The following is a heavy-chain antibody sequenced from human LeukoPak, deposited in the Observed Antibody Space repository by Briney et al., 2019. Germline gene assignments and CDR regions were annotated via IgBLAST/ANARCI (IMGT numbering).Heavy chain of an antibody. J-gene: IGHJ4*02. CDR3: ARERTGYYIVY. CDR1: GFTFSNYA. V-gene: IGHV3-30*04. D-gene: IGHD3-3*01. Sequence: GGSLRLSCAASGFTFSNYAMHWVRQAPGKGLEWEALISYDGSGKYYSDSVKGRFTISRDSSENTLYLQMNSLRAEDTAIYYCARERTGYYIVYWGQGTLVTVSS. CDR2: ISYDGSGK.